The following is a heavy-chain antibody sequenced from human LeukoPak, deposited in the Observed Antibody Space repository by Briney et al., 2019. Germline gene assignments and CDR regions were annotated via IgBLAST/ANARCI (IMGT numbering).Heavy chain of an antibody. V-gene: IGHV3-33*08. CDR3: ARDRSSSSRYYYGMDV. Sequence: TGGSLRLSCAASGFTFSSYAMHWVRQAPGKGLEWVAVIWYDGSNKYYADSVKGRFTISRDNSKNTLYLQMNSLRAEDTAVYYCARDRSSSSRYYYGMDVWGQGTTVTVSS. D-gene: IGHD6-13*01. CDR1: GFTFSSYA. CDR2: IWYDGSNK. J-gene: IGHJ6*02.